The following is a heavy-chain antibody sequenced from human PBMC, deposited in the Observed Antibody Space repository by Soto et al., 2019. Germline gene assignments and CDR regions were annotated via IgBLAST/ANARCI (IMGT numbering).Heavy chain of an antibody. CDR2: ISSLGSTI. J-gene: IGHJ4*02. CDR3: ARDIRTLYYFDF. V-gene: IGHV3-48*03. CDR1: GFTFSNYE. D-gene: IGHD4-17*01. Sequence: HPGGSLRLSCAASGFTFSNYEMNWVRQAPGKGLEWVSYISSLGSTIYYADSVKGRFTISRDNAKDSLYLQMNSLRAEDTAVYYCARDIRTLYYFDFWGQGTLVTVSS.